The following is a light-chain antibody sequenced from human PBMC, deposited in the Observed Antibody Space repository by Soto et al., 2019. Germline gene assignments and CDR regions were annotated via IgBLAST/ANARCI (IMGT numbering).Light chain of an antibody. Sequence: DIQMTQSPSSVSASVGDRVTITCQASQGISRSLAWYQQKPGKAPKLLIYSASSLQSGVPSRFSGSGPGTDFTLNISSLEPEDFAVYYCQQRSNWPPITFGQGTRLEIK. CDR1: QGISRS. CDR2: SAS. CDR3: QQRSNWPPIT. V-gene: IGKV1-12*01. J-gene: IGKJ5*01.